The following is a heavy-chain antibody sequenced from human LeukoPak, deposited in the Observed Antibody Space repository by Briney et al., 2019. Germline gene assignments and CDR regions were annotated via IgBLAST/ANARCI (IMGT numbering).Heavy chain of an antibody. J-gene: IGHJ6*02. CDR3: AKDLMSARDYDILTGYYYYYGMDV. D-gene: IGHD3-9*01. Sequence: GGSLRLSCAASGFTFSSYGVHWVRQAPGKGLGWVAFIRYDGSNKYYADSVKGRFTISRDNSKNTLYLQMNSLRAEDTAVYYCAKDLMSARDYDILTGYYYYYGMDVWGQGTTVTVSS. CDR2: IRYDGSNK. V-gene: IGHV3-30*02. CDR1: GFTFSSYG.